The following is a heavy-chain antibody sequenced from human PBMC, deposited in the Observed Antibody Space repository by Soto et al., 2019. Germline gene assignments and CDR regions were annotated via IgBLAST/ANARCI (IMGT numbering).Heavy chain of an antibody. CDR1: GGSISSSSYY. V-gene: IGHV4-39*01. CDR2: IYYSGST. CDR3: ARGKNWFDP. Sequence: SETLSLTCTVSGGSISSSSYYWGWIRQPPGKGLEWIGSIYYSGSTYYNPSLKSRVTISVDTSKNQFSLKLSSVTAADTAVYYCARGKNWFDPWGQGTLVTVSS. J-gene: IGHJ5*02.